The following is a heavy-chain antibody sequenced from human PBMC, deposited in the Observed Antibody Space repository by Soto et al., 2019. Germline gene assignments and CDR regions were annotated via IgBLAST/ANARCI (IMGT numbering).Heavy chain of an antibody. CDR3: AIQYYDSSGYYGFDP. Sequence: QVQLVQSGAEVKKPGASVKVSCKASGYTCTSYGISWVRQAAGQGREWMGWISDYNGNTHYPQKLQGRVSMTTATSTSTAYMELRSLRSDDTAVDYCAIQYYDSSGYYGFDPWGQGTLVTVSS. CDR1: GYTCTSYG. CDR2: ISDYNGNT. V-gene: IGHV1-18*01. D-gene: IGHD3-22*01. J-gene: IGHJ5*02.